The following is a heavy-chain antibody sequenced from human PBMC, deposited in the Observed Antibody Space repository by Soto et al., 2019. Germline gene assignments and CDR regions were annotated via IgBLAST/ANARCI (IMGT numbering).Heavy chain of an antibody. Sequence: GGSLRLSCAASGFTFSSYSMNWVRQAPGKGLEWVSSISSSSSYIYYADSVKGRFTISRDNAKNSLYLQMNSLRAEDTAVYYCARDSVPGVTMVRGVIMRSAFDIWGQGTMVTVSS. CDR1: GFTFSSYS. J-gene: IGHJ3*02. CDR2: ISSSSSYI. CDR3: ARDSVPGVTMVRGVIMRSAFDI. D-gene: IGHD3-10*01. V-gene: IGHV3-21*01.